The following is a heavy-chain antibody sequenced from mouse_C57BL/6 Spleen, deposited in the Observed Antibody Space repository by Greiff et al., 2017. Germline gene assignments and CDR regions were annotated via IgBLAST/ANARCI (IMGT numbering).Heavy chain of an antibody. CDR2: IYPGNSDT. CDR1: GYTFTSYW. V-gene: IGHV1-5*01. D-gene: IGHD2-2*01. J-gene: IGHJ2*01. Sequence: VQLQQPGAELVRPGSSVKLSCKASGYTFTSYWMHWVKQRPGQGLEWIGAIYPGNSDTSYNQKFKGKAKLTAVTSASTAYMELSSLTNEDSAVYYCTNYGYDGDDYWGQGTTLTVSS. CDR3: TNYGYDGDDY.